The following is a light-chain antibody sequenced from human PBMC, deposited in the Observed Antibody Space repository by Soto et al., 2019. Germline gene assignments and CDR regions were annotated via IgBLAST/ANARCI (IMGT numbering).Light chain of an antibody. CDR3: LQHNSYPLT. J-gene: IGKJ4*01. CDR2: AAS. V-gene: IGKV1-17*01. Sequence: DIQMTQSPSSLSASVGDRVTITCRASQGIGKDLGWYQQKPGKAPKRLMYAASSLQSGVPSRFSGSGSGTEFTLTISSLQPEDFATYYCLQHNSYPLTFGGGTKAEIK. CDR1: QGIGKD.